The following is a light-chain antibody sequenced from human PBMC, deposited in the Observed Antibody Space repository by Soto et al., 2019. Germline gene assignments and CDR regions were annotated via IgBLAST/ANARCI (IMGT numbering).Light chain of an antibody. CDR1: NSDIASYKY. J-gene: IGLJ7*01. V-gene: IGLV2-11*01. CDR2: DVS. Sequence: LTQPRSVSGSPGQSVTISCTGTNSDIASYKYVSWYQQHPGKAPKLIIYDVSERPSGVPDRFSGSKSGNTASLTISGLQAEDETDYYCCSYAGSYTVVFGGGTQLTVL. CDR3: CSYAGSYTVV.